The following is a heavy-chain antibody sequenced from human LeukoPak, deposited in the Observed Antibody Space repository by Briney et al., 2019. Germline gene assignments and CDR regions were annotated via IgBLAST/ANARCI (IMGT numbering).Heavy chain of an antibody. Sequence: PGGSLRLSCADSGFTSSSYAMSWVRQAPGKGLEWVSAISGSGGSTYYADSVKGRFTISRDNSKNTLYLQMNSLRAEDTAVYYCAKGGTSSGWKNWGQGTLVTVSS. J-gene: IGHJ4*02. V-gene: IGHV3-23*01. CDR2: ISGSGGST. D-gene: IGHD6-19*01. CDR1: GFTSSSYA. CDR3: AKGGTSSGWKN.